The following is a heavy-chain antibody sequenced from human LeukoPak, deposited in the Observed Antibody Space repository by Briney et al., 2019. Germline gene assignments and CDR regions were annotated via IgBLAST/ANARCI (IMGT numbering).Heavy chain of an antibody. Sequence: SETLSLTCTVSGGSISSYYWSWIRQPPGKGLEWIGYIYYSGSTYYNPSLKSRVTISVDTSKNQFSLKLSSVTAADTAVYYCARDCGSGSYYNWFDLWGQGTLVTVSS. CDR2: IYYSGST. CDR3: ARDCGSGSYYNWFDL. CDR1: GGSISSYY. D-gene: IGHD3-10*01. J-gene: IGHJ5*02. V-gene: IGHV4-59*12.